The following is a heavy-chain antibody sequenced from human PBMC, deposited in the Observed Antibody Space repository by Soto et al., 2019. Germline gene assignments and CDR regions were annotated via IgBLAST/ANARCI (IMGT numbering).Heavy chain of an antibody. D-gene: IGHD4-4*01. CDR2: ISYDGSNK. CDR3: ARDESLSYSNFYYYYYGMDV. Sequence: GGSLRLSCVASGFTFSSYAMHWVRQAPGKGLEWVAVISYDGSNKYYADSVKGRFTISRDNSKNTLYLQMNSLRAEDTAVYYCARDESLSYSNFYYYYYGMDVWGQGTTVTVSS. V-gene: IGHV3-30*04. CDR1: GFTFSSYA. J-gene: IGHJ6*02.